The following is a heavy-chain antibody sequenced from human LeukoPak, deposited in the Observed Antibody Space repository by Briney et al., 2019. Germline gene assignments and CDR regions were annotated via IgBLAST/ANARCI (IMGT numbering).Heavy chain of an antibody. CDR2: IYYSGST. J-gene: IGHJ1*01. CDR1: GGSISSYY. V-gene: IGHV4-59*08. CDR3: ARSSPRAEYFQH. D-gene: IGHD2-2*01. Sequence: KTSETLSLTCTVSGGSISSYYWSWIRQPPGKGLEWIGYIYYSGSTNYNPSLKSRVTISVDTSKNQFSLKLSSVTAADTAVYYCARSSPRAEYFQHWGQGTLVTVSS.